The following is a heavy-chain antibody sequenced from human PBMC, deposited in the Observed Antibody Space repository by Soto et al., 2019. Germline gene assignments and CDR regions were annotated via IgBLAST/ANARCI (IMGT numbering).Heavy chain of an antibody. CDR1: GGAITSDF. V-gene: IGHV4-59*01. CDR3: ARDHGSYPST. J-gene: IGHJ1*01. CDR2: VYYSGAA. D-gene: IGHD3-16*02. Sequence: QVQLQESGPGLVKPSETLSLTCNVSGGAITSDFWSWIRQPPGKGLEWIGYVYYSGAADYNPSLKPRVTISIATSKTQFSQRLASATAADTGVYYCARDHGSYPSTWGQGILVTVSS.